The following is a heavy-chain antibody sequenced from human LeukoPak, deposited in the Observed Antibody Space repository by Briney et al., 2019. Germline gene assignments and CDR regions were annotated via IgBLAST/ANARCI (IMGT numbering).Heavy chain of an antibody. CDR2: ISYDGSNK. CDR1: GFTFSSYA. V-gene: IGHV3-30*04. Sequence: GRSLRLSCAASGFTFSSYAMHWVRQAPGKGLEWVAVISYDGSNKYYADSVKGRFTISRDNSKSTLYLQMNSLRAEDTAVYYCAGDYYGSGSYGPFDPWGQGTLVTVSS. J-gene: IGHJ5*02. CDR3: AGDYYGSGSYGPFDP. D-gene: IGHD3-10*01.